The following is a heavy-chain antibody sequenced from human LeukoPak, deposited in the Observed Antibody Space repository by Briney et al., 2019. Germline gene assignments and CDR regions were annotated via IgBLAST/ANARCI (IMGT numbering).Heavy chain of an antibody. CDR3: ARDQQLVQNYYYYYDMDV. J-gene: IGHJ6*02. CDR1: GYTFTSYG. Sequence: GASVKVSCKASGYTFTSYGISWVRQAPGQGLEWMGWISAYNGNTNYAQKLQGRVTMTTDTSTSTAYMELRSLRSDDTAVYYCARDQQLVQNYYYYYDMDVWGQGTTVTVSS. V-gene: IGHV1-18*01. CDR2: ISAYNGNT. D-gene: IGHD6-13*01.